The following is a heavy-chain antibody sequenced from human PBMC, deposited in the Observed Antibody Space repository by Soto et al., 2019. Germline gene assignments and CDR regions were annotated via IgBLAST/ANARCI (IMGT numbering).Heavy chain of an antibody. CDR3: ARESSGPGYSSSSFYDYVWGSYRYQYYYYGMDV. CDR2: IWYDGSNK. Sequence: GGSLRLSCAASGFTFSSYGMHWVRQAPGKGLEWVAVIWYDGSNKYYADSVKGRFTISRDNSKNTLYLQMNSLRAEDTAVYYCARESSGPGYSSSSFYDYVWGSYRYQYYYYGMDVWGQGTTVTVSS. J-gene: IGHJ6*02. CDR1: GFTFSSYG. V-gene: IGHV3-33*01. D-gene: IGHD3-16*02.